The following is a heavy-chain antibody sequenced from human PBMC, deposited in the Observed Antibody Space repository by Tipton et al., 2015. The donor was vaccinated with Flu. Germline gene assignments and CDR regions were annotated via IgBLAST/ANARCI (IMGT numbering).Heavy chain of an antibody. J-gene: IGHJ4*02. V-gene: IGHV3-7*01. D-gene: IGHD5-18*01. CDR2: INQDGSEK. Sequence: SLRLSCAASGFTFSSYWMSWVRQAPGKGLEWVANINQDGSEKYYVESVKGRFTISRDNAKNSLYLQMNSLRAEDTAVYYCASQIWGGPFDHWGQGTPVTVSS. CDR3: ASQIWGGPFDH. CDR1: GFTFSSYW.